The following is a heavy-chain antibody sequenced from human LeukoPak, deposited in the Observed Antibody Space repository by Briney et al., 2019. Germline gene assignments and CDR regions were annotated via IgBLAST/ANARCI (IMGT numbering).Heavy chain of an antibody. D-gene: IGHD4/OR15-4a*01. J-gene: IGHJ4*02. CDR2: ISGDGASP. CDR3: ARDPGAFPYFFDS. CDR1: GFTFNNYA. Sequence: PGGSLRLSCSASGFTFNNYALTWVRQTPGKGLECVSAISGDGASPYYADSVRGRFTISRDNSKNTLYLQMNSLRVEDTAVYFCARDPGAFPYFFDSWGQGTLVTVSS. V-gene: IGHV3-23*01.